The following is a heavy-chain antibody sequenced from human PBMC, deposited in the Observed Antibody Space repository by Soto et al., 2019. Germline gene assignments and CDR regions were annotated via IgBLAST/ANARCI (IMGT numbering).Heavy chain of an antibody. Sequence: SETLSLTCTVSGGSVSSGSYYWSWIRQPPGKGLEWIGYIYYSGSTNYNPSLKSRVTISVDTSKNQFSLRLSSVTAADTAVYYCAVLEIWAYDISTGYYTGSFDHWGQGTLVTVSS. D-gene: IGHD3-9*01. CDR2: IYYSGST. CDR1: GGSVSSGSYY. J-gene: IGHJ5*02. V-gene: IGHV4-61*01. CDR3: AVLEIWAYDISTGYYTGSFDH.